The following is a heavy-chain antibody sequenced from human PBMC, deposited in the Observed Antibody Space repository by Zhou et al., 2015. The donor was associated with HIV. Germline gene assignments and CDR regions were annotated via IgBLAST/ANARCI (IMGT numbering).Heavy chain of an antibody. J-gene: IGHJ4*02. Sequence: QVQLVQSGAEVKKPGSSVKVSCKASGGTFATYGITWVRQAPGQGLEWMGGIIPIFGTPNYAQKFQGRVTITADKSTTTAYMELTSLRSEDTAVYYCAREWSQRLACCVDWGQGTLVTVSS. CDR1: GGTFATYG. CDR3: AREWSQRLACCVD. D-gene: IGHD6-25*01. CDR2: IIPIFGTP. V-gene: IGHV1-69*06.